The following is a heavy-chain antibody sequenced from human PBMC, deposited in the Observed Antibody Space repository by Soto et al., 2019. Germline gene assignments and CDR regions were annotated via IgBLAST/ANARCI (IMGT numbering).Heavy chain of an antibody. CDR2: INPSGGST. D-gene: IGHD2-15*01. J-gene: IGHJ5*02. V-gene: IGHV1-46*01. Sequence: ASVKVSCKASGYTFTSYYMHWVRQAPGQGLEWMGIINPSGGSTSYAQKIQGRVTMTRDTSTSTVYMELSSLRSEDTAVYYCARDFYFSPALKDIVVVVAATPNWFDPWGQGTLVTVSS. CDR3: ARDFYFSPALKDIVVVVAATPNWFDP. CDR1: GYTFTSYY.